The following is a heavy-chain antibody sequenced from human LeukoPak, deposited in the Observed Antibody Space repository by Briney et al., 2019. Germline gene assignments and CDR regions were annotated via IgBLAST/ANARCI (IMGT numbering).Heavy chain of an antibody. CDR1: GGPISSYY. Sequence: SETLSLTCSVSGGPISSYYWSWIRQPPGKGLEWIGYIYYSGSTNYNPSLKSRVTISVDTSKNQFSLKLSSVTAADTAVYYCARRERYCSSTSCYSYFDYWGQGTLVTVSS. V-gene: IGHV4-59*01. CDR2: IYYSGST. CDR3: ARRERYCSSTSCYSYFDY. D-gene: IGHD2-2*02. J-gene: IGHJ4*02.